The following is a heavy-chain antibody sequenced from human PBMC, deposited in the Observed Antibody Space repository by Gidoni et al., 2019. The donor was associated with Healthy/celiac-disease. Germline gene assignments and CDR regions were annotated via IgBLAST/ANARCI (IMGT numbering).Heavy chain of an antibody. J-gene: IGHJ3*02. CDR1: GGSFGGYY. V-gene: IGHV4-34*01. CDR2: INPSGST. Sequence: QVQLQQWGAGLLKPEETLSLTCAVYGGSFGGYYWRWIRQLPGQGLECIGEINPSGSTNYNPSLYPLVTISVDTSSSQYSLMLSSLPAADTAVYYFSIVQSRSTSCYGWGCGAFDIWGQGTLVTVSS. CDR3: SIVQSRSTSCYGWGCGAFDI. D-gene: IGHD2-2*01.